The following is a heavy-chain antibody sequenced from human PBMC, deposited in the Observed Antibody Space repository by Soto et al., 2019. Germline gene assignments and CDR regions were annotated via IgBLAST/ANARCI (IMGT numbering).Heavy chain of an antibody. CDR2: VSPAGST. CDR3: VRSWAY. V-gene: IGHV3-23*01. D-gene: IGHD6-13*01. Sequence: EVQLLDSGGGLVQPGGSLRLSCVASGFTFSNYGMNWIRLAPGEGLEWVSTVSPAGSTFYADSVRGRFTISRDNSKSTVDLQMNGLRVDDTAIYYCVRSWAYWGRGTVVTVSS. CDR1: GFTFSNYG. J-gene: IGHJ4*02.